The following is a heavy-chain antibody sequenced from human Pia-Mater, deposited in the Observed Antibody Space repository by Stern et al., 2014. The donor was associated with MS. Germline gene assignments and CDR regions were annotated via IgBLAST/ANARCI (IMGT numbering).Heavy chain of an antibody. Sequence: EVQLVESGGGLVQPGGSLRLSCAASGFTFSSYWMHWVRQAPGKGLVWVSRINSDGSSTSYADSVKGRFTISRDNAKNTLYLQMNSLRAEDTAVYYCARDPSYCGGDCYANWFDPGGQGTLVTVSS. D-gene: IGHD2-21*02. V-gene: IGHV3-74*01. J-gene: IGHJ5*02. CDR1: GFTFSSYW. CDR3: ARDPSYCGGDCYANWFDP. CDR2: INSDGSST.